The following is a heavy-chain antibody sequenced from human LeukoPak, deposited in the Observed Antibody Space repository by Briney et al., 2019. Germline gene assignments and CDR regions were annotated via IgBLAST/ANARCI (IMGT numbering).Heavy chain of an antibody. V-gene: IGHV4-34*01. CDR2: INHSGST. CDR3: ARGLGRITMVRRGVWFDY. Sequence: PSETLSLTCTVSGGSISSYYWSWIRQPPGKGLEWIGEINHSGSTNYNPSLKSRVTISVDTSKNQFSLKLSSVTAADMAVYDCARGLGRITMVRRGVWFDYRGQGTLVTVSS. D-gene: IGHD3-10*01. CDR1: GGSISSYY. J-gene: IGHJ4*02.